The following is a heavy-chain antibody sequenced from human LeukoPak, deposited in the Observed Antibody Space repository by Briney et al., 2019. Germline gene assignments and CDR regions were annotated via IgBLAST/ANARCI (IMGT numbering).Heavy chain of an antibody. V-gene: IGHV4-34*01. CDR1: GGSFSGYY. CDR2: INHSGST. J-gene: IGHJ4*02. CDR3: ARVREYDYIWWSYRYYFDY. D-gene: IGHD3-16*02. Sequence: SETLSLTCAVYGGSFSGYYWSWIRQPPGKGLEWIGEINHSGSTNYNPSLKSRVTISVDTSKNQFSLKLSSVTAADTAVYYCARVREYDYIWWSYRYYFDYWGQGTLVTVSS.